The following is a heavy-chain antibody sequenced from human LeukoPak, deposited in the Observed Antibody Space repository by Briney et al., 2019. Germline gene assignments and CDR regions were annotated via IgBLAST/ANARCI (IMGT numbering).Heavy chain of an antibody. D-gene: IGHD2-2*02. J-gene: IGHJ4*02. CDR2: INPNSGGT. CDR1: GYTFTGYY. V-gene: IGHV1-2*06. CDR3: ASLLNDPYPSRADY. Sequence: VASVKVSCKASGYTFTGYYMHWVRQAPGQGLEWMGRINPNSGGTNYAQKFQRRVTMTRDTSISTAYMELSRLRSDDTAVYYCASLLNDPYPSRADYWGQGTLVTVSS.